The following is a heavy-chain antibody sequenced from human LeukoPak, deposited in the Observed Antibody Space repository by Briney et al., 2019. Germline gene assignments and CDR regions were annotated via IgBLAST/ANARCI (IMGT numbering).Heavy chain of an antibody. CDR1: GFAFSSYA. J-gene: IGHJ4*02. CDR3: AQEMSLDWKYARY. Sequence: GGSLRLSCAASGFAFSSYAMHWVRQAPGKGLEWLAVVSAHGVDKFYADSVKGRFTISRDNSKNTLYLQMNSLRAEDTAVYYCAQEMSLDWKYARYWGQGTLVTVSS. V-gene: IGHV3-30*04. D-gene: IGHD1-7*01. CDR2: VSAHGVDK.